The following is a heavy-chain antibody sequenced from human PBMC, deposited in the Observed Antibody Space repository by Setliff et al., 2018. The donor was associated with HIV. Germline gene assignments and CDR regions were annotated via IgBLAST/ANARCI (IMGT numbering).Heavy chain of an antibody. CDR2: IYHVGGT. Sequence: SETLSLTCAVSGGSIGSGGYSWSWIRQPPGRGLEWVGYIYHVGGTYYNPSLRRRVTISVDRSKNLFSLKLTSVTAADTAVYYCAKGPVSGVDLWGQGTLVTVSS. CDR3: AKGPVSGVDL. J-gene: IGHJ5*02. D-gene: IGHD2-15*01. CDR1: GGSIGSGGYS. V-gene: IGHV4-30-2*01.